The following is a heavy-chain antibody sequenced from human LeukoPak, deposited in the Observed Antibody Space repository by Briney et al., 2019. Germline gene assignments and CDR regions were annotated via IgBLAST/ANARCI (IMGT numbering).Heavy chain of an antibody. CDR3: AKGSGSGWYGWFAP. CDR1: GFSFSSYA. CDR2: IDASGGAT. V-gene: IGHV3-23*01. Sequence: GGSLRLSCAASGFSFSSYAMYWVRQPPGKGLEWVSTIDASGGATYYPDSMKGRFTISRDNSKSTFYLQMSSLRAEDTAVYFCAKGSGSGWYGWFAPWGQGTLVTVSS. J-gene: IGHJ5*02. D-gene: IGHD6-19*01.